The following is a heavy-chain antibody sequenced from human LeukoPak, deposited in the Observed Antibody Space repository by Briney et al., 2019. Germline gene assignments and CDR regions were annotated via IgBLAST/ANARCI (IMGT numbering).Heavy chain of an antibody. CDR1: GFTFDDYA. CDR2: ISWNSGSI. D-gene: IGHD3-10*01. CDR3: AKDMGSKGNYYMDV. Sequence: GGSLTLSCAASGFTFDDYAMHWIRQAPGKGLEWVSGISWNSGSIGYADSVKGRFTISRDNAKNSLYLQMNSLRAEDTALYYCAKDMGSKGNYYMDVWGKGTTVTVSS. J-gene: IGHJ6*03. V-gene: IGHV3-9*01.